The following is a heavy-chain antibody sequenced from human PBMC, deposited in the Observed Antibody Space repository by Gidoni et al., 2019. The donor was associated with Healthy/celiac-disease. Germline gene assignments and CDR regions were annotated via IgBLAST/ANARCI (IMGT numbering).Heavy chain of an antibody. J-gene: IGHJ4*02. CDR2: INPSGGRT. CDR3: ATGSVEYSSSSGFDY. CDR1: GYTFTSYY. V-gene: IGHV1-46*01. Sequence: QVQLVQSGAEVKKPGASVQVSCKASGYTFTSYYMHWVRQDPGQGLEWMGIINPSGGRTSYAQKFQGRVTMTRDTSTSTVYMELRSLRSEDTAVYYCATGSVEYSSSSGFDYWGQGTLVTVSS. D-gene: IGHD6-6*01.